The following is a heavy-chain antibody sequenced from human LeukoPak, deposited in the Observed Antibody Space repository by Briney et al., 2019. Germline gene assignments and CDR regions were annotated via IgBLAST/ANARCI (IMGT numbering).Heavy chain of an antibody. V-gene: IGHV1-8*01. CDR1: GYTFTSYD. CDR3: ARVHDILTGRTDRAMGF. CDR2: MNPNSGNT. Sequence: ASVKVSCKASGYTFTSYDINWVRQATGQGLAWMGWMNPNSGNTGYAQEFQGRVTLTRNTSISTAYMELSSLRSEDTAVYYCARVHDILTGRTDRAMGFWGQGTLVTVSS. D-gene: IGHD3-9*01. J-gene: IGHJ4*02.